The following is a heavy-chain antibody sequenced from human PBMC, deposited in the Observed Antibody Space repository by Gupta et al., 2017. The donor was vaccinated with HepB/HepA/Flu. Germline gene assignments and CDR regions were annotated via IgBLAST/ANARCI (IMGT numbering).Heavy chain of an antibody. Sequence: QVQLVQSGAEVKKPGASVKVSCKASGYTFTNHAIRWVRQAPGQRLEWMGWINTDNGNTKYSQKFQGRVTFTRDTSASTVYLELSSLRSEDTAVYYCARRLSSSSWDDVFDIWGQGTLVTVSS. J-gene: IGHJ3*02. CDR2: INTDNGNT. CDR1: GYTFTNHA. CDR3: ARRLSSSSWDDVFDI. D-gene: IGHD2-2*01. V-gene: IGHV1-3*04.